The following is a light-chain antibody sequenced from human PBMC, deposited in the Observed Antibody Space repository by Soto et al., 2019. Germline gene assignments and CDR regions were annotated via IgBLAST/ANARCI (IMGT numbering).Light chain of an antibody. CDR1: QDISSY. V-gene: IGKV1-8*01. CDR2: AAS. J-gene: IGKJ1*01. CDR3: QQYYSYPWT. Sequence: AIRMTQSPSSFSASAGDRVTITCLASQDISSYLAWSQKKPGKDPKLLIYAASSLQSGVQSRFSGSGSGTDFNLTISYLQSEDFATYYCQQYYSYPWTFGQGTKVEIK.